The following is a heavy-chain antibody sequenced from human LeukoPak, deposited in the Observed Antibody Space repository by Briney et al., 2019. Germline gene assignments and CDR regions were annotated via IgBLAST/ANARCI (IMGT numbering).Heavy chain of an antibody. Sequence: GGSLRLSCAASGFTFSSYEMNWVRWAPGKGLEWVSYISSSGSTIYYADSVKGRFTISRDNAKNSLYLQMNSLRAEDTAVYYCALLGGLRLGILADYWGQGTLVTVSS. J-gene: IGHJ4*02. V-gene: IGHV3-48*03. CDR1: GFTFSSYE. D-gene: IGHD7-27*01. CDR2: ISSSGSTI. CDR3: ALLGGLRLGILADY.